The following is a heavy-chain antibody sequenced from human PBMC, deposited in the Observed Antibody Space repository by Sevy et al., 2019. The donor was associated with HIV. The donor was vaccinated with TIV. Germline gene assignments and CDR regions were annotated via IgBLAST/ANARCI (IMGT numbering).Heavy chain of an antibody. CDR3: AKDIYSGSYYLDWYFDL. V-gene: IGHV3-9*01. J-gene: IGHJ2*01. CDR1: GFTFDDYA. Sequence: GGSLRLSCAASGFTFDDYAMHWVRQAPGKGLEWVSGISWNSGSIGYADSVKGRFTISRDNAKNSLYLQMNSLRAEDTALYYCAKDIYSGSYYLDWYFDLWGRGTLVTVSS. D-gene: IGHD1-26*01. CDR2: ISWNSGSI.